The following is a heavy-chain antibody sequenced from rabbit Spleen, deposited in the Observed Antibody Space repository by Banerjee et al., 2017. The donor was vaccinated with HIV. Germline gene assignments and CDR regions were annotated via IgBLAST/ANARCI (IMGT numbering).Heavy chain of an antibody. V-gene: IGHV1S45*01. CDR3: ARDTSESHYSGHHFPL. J-gene: IGHJ4*01. CDR1: GFSFSSRYW. D-gene: IGHD1-1*01. Sequence: QEQLEESGGDLVKPEGSLTLTCTASGFSFSSRYWICWVRQAPGKGLEWIGCIDRGGRAPYFSSLAKRPFPLSKTPSTTAAFQMASQTAADTAPYFCARDTSESHYSGHHFPLWGPGTLVTVS. CDR2: IDRGGRAP.